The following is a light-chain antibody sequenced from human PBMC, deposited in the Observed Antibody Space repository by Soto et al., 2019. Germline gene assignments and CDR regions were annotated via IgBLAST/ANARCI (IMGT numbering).Light chain of an antibody. J-gene: IGKJ1*01. CDR2: GAS. Sequence: EIVMTQSPATLSVSPGERATLSCRASQSVSSNLAWYQQKPGQAPRLLIYGASTRYTGIPARFSGSGSGTEFTLTISSLQSEDFAVYYCQQYNNWWTFGQGTKVEIK. CDR3: QQYNNWWT. CDR1: QSVSSN. V-gene: IGKV3-15*01.